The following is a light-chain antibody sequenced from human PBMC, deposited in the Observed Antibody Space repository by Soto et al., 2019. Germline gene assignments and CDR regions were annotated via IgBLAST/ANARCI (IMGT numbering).Light chain of an antibody. Sequence: DIQMTQSPSTLSTSVADRVTITCRASQSISSWLAWYQQKPGKAPKLLIYDASSVESGVPSRFSGSGSGTEFTFTISSLQPDGFATYFCQQYNTYWTVGQGTKV. J-gene: IGKJ1*01. CDR1: QSISSW. CDR3: QQYNTYWT. V-gene: IGKV1-5*01. CDR2: DAS.